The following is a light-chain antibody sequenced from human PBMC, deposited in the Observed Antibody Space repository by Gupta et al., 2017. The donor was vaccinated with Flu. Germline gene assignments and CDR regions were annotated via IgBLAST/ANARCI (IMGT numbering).Light chain of an antibody. Sequence: TISCTGSASNIAAACDVHWYHQLPAAAPHLLIYGKNKRPFGVPARFSGSKSGVSAALVITGLPAEDEAIYYCQSYDNSLSGSKVFGGGTKLTVL. J-gene: IGLJ3*02. CDR3: QSYDNSLSGSKV. V-gene: IGLV1-40*01. CDR2: GKN. CDR1: ASNIAAACD.